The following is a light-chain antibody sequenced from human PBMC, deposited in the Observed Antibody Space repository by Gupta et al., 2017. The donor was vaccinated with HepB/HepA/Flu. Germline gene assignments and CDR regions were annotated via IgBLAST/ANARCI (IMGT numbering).Light chain of an antibody. CDR2: WAS. Sequence: DIVMTQSPDSLAVSLGERATINCKSSQSGLYNSNNKNYLAWYQQKPGQPPKLLIYWASTREAGVPDRFSGSGYGTDLTLTISSRQEEDVAVYYCQQYEGNSTITFGGGTKVEIK. J-gene: IGKJ4*01. CDR3: QQYEGNSTIT. V-gene: IGKV4-1*01. CDR1: QSGLYNSNNKNY.